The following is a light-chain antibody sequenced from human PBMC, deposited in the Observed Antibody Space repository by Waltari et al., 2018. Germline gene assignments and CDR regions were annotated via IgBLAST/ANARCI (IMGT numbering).Light chain of an antibody. Sequence: SSELTQPPSVSVSPGQTASITCSGDILGSKYASWYQHKPVQSPLLVLYQDLNRPSGIPERFSGSKSGNTATLTISGTQAMDDADYYCQALGSNRWVFGGGTKLTVL. J-gene: IGLJ3*02. CDR1: ILGSKY. CDR3: QALGSNRWV. CDR2: QDL. V-gene: IGLV3-1*01.